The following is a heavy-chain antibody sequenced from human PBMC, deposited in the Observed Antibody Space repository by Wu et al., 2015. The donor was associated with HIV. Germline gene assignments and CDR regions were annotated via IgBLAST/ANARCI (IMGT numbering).Heavy chain of an antibody. V-gene: IGHV1-18*01. Sequence: AQLVQSGGEVKKPGASMKISCTASNYTFVSYGITWVRQAPGQGLEWMAWISPHNGDTNFAERFQGRLTLTTDTSTSTVFMELRRLTSDDTAVYYCARVGIAAAGTWFDPWGQGTLVTVSS. J-gene: IGHJ5*02. D-gene: IGHD6-13*01. CDR1: NYTFVSYG. CDR3: ARVGIAAAGTWFDP. CDR2: ISPHNGDT.